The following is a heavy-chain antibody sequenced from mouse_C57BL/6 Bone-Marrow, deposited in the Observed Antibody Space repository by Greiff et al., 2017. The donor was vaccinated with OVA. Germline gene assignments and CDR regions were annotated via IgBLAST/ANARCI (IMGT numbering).Heavy chain of an antibody. CDR1: GFNIKNTY. V-gene: IGHV14-3*01. J-gene: IGHJ4*01. Sequence: VQLKQSVAELVRPGASVKLSCTASGFNIKNTYMHWVKQRPEQGLEWIGRIDPANGNTKYAPKFQGKATITADTSSNTAYLQLSSLTSEDTAIYYCASLNYYGSSYHYAMDYWGQGTSVTVSS. CDR3: ASLNYYGSSYHYAMDY. D-gene: IGHD1-1*01. CDR2: IDPANGNT.